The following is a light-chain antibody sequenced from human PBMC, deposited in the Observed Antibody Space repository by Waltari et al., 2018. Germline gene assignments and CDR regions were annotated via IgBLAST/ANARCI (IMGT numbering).Light chain of an antibody. Sequence: EIVLTQSPGTLSLSPGERATLSCRASQSVSSSYLAWYQQKPGQAPRLLIYGASSRATGIPDRFSGSWSGTDFTLTISRLEPEDFAVYYCQQYGSSLRGTFGQGTKVEIK. J-gene: IGKJ1*01. CDR1: QSVSSSY. CDR2: GAS. V-gene: IGKV3-20*01. CDR3: QQYGSSLRGT.